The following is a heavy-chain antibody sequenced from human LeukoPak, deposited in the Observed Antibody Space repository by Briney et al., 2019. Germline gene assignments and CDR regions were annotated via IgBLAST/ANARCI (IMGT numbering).Heavy chain of an antibody. J-gene: IGHJ4*02. CDR1: GDTFAEYY. Sequence: ASVKVSCKSSGDTFAEYYMHGVRQAPGQGLEWMGWINPKSGGTNYAQKFQGRVTMTRDTSISTVYMELSRLRSDDTAVYYCARDRGPVLVPAALLCDYWGQGTLVTVSS. D-gene: IGHD2-2*02. CDR3: ARDRGPVLVPAALLCDY. V-gene: IGHV1-2*02. CDR2: INPKSGGT.